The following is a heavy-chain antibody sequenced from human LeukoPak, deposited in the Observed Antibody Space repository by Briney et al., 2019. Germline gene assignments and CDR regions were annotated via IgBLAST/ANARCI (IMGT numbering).Heavy chain of an antibody. V-gene: IGHV3-23*01. CDR3: AQWSRYFDY. CDR1: GFTFNNYA. Sequence: GGSLRLSCVDSGFTFNNYAITWVPQAPGNGLEWVSAISGSGYSTYYADSVKGRFTISRDNSKNTLYLQMNSLRAEDTALYFCAQWSRYFDYWGQGTLVTVSS. D-gene: IGHD1-26*01. J-gene: IGHJ4*02. CDR2: ISGSGYST.